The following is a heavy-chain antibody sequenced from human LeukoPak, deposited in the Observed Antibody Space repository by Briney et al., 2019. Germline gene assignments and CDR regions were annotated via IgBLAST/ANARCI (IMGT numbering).Heavy chain of an antibody. CDR3: ARMYHYGSGSYFLFDF. V-gene: IGHV4-59*11. CDR2: IYYSGST. CDR1: GGXISSHY. Sequence: SETLSLTCTVSGGXISSHYWGWIRQPPGTGLEWIGSIYYSGSTDYNPSLKSRVTISVDTSKNQFSLKLSSVTAADTAVYFCARMYHYGSGSYFLFDFWGQGTLVTVSS. D-gene: IGHD3-10*01. J-gene: IGHJ4*02.